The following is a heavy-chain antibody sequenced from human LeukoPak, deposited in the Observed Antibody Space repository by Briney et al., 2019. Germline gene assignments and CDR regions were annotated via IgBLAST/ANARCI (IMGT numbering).Heavy chain of an antibody. CDR1: GYTFTGYY. CDR2: INPNSGGT. Sequence: ASVKVSCKASGYTFTGYYMHWVRQAPGQGLEWMGWINPNSGGTNYAQKFQGRVTMTEDTSTDTAYMELSSLRSEDTAVYYCAGGGRATVTTSHLDYWGQGTLVTVSS. D-gene: IGHD4-11*01. V-gene: IGHV1-2*02. CDR3: AGGGRATVTTSHLDY. J-gene: IGHJ4*02.